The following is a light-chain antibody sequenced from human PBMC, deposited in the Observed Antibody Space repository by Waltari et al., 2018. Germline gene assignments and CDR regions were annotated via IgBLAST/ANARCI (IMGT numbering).Light chain of an antibody. Sequence: LSPGERATLSCRASQSVSSSYLSWYQQKPGQAPRLLIYGASTRATGIPARFSGSGSGTDFTLTISSLQPEDFAVYYCQQDYNFPWTFGQGTKLEIK. CDR3: QQDYNFPWT. V-gene: IGKV3D-7*01. CDR2: GAS. CDR1: QSVSSSY. J-gene: IGKJ2*01.